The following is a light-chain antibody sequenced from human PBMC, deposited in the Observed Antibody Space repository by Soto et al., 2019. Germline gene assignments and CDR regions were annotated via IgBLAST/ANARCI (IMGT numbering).Light chain of an antibody. V-gene: IGKV1-5*01. Sequence: DIQMAQSPSTLSASVGDRVTITCRASQNIDSRLAWYQQKPGKAPKLLVYDASTLERGVTSTFSGSGSGTHFTLTISSLQPEDFATYYCQQYNSFSLLTYGPGTKVETK. CDR2: DAS. CDR1: QNIDSR. J-gene: IGKJ3*01. CDR3: QQYNSFSLLT.